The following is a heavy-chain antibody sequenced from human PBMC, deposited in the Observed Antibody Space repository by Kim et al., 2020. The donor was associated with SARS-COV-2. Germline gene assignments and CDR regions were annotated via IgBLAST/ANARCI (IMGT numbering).Heavy chain of an antibody. Sequence: AHSGKGRLTISRDNAKTTLYLHMNSLRAEDTAVYYCAKDPTTVQRGYFDLWGRGTLVTVSS. J-gene: IGHJ2*01. CDR3: AKDPTTVQRGYFDL. D-gene: IGHD4-17*01. V-gene: IGHV3-23*01.